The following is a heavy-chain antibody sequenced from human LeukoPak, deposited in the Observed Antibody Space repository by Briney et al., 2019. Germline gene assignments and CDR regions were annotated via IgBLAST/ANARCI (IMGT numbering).Heavy chain of an antibody. V-gene: IGHV3-23*01. CDR3: AKDRVSMIVVVAFDI. Sequence: PGGSPRLSCAASGFTFSNYAMSWVRQAPGKGLEWVSAISGSGLRTYYADSVKGRFTISRDISKNTLYLQMDSLRAEDTAVYYCAKDRVSMIVVVAFDIWGQGTMVTASS. D-gene: IGHD3-22*01. CDR2: ISGSGLRT. J-gene: IGHJ3*02. CDR1: GFTFSNYA.